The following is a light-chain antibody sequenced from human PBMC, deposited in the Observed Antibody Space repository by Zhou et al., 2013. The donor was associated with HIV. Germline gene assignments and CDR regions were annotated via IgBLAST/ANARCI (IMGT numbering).Light chain of an antibody. V-gene: IGKV1-27*01. CDR1: QSISRY. J-gene: IGKJ5*01. CDR2: AAS. Sequence: DIQMTQSPSSLSASVGDRVTITCRASQSISRYLNWYQQKPGKVPKLLIYAASTLQSGVPSRFSGSGSGTDFTLTISSLQPEDVATYYCQKYNSALTFGQGTRLEIK. CDR3: QKYNSALT.